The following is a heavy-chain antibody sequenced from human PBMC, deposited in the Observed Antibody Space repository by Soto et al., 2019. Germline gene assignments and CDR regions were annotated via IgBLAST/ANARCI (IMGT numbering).Heavy chain of an antibody. CDR1: GGSISSYY. CDR3: AGHLSLPAFDI. J-gene: IGHJ3*02. Sequence: PSETLSLTCTVSGGSISSYYWSWIRQPPGKGLEWIGYIYYSGSTNYNPSLKSRVTISVDTSKNQFSLKLSSVTAADTAVYYCAGHLSLPAFDIWGQGTMVTVSS. CDR2: IYYSGST. V-gene: IGHV4-59*01.